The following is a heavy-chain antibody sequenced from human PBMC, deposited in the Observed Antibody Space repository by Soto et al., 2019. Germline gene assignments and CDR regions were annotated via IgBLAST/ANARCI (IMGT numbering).Heavy chain of an antibody. CDR1: GGTFSSYA. V-gene: IGHV1-69*06. J-gene: IGHJ6*02. D-gene: IGHD3-3*01. Sequence: QVQLVQSGAEVKKPGSSVKVFCKASGGTFSSYAISWVRQAPGQGLEWMGGIIPIFGTANYAQKFQGRVTITADKSTSTAYMELSSLRSEDTAVYYCARNLIFGVVIDYYYYGMDVWGQGTTVTVSS. CDR3: ARNLIFGVVIDYYYYGMDV. CDR2: IIPIFGTA.